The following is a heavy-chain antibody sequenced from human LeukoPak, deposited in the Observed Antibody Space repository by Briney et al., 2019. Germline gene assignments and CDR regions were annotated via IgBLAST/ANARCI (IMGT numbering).Heavy chain of an antibody. V-gene: IGHV1-69*04. D-gene: IGHD3-3*01. CDR2: IIPILGIA. Sequence: SVKVSCKASGGTFSSYAISWVRQAPGQGLEWMGRIIPILGIANYAQKFQGRVTITADKSTSTAYMELSSPRSEDTAVYYCARTIFGVVGYNWFDPWGQGTLVTVSS. J-gene: IGHJ5*02. CDR1: GGTFSSYA. CDR3: ARTIFGVVGYNWFDP.